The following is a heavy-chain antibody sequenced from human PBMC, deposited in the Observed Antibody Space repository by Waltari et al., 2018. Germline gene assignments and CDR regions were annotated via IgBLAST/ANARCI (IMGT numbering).Heavy chain of an antibody. V-gene: IGHV1-24*01. CDR3: ATAYYYDSSGRTQFDY. D-gene: IGHD3-22*01. CDR2: FDSGDGET. Sequence: QVQLVQSGAEVKKPGASVKVSCKVSGYTLTELSMHWVRQAPGKGLEGMGGFDSGDGETNYAQKVQGRDTMTEDTATDTAYMELSSLRAEDTAVYYGATAYYYDSSGRTQFDYWGQGTLVTVSS. J-gene: IGHJ4*02. CDR1: GYTLTELS.